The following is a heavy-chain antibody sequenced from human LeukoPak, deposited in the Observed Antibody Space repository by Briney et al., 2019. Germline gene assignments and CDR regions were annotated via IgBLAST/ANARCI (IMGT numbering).Heavy chain of an antibody. CDR3: AYLGSWEHCFDY. D-gene: IGHD1-26*01. CDR1: GFTFSDAW. CDR2: IKSKSDGGTT. Sequence: AGGSLRLSCAASGFTFSDAWMSWVRQAPGKGLEWVGRIKSKSDGGTTDYAAPVKGRFTISRDDSENKLYLQMNSLKTDDTAVYYCAYLGSWEHCFDYWGQGTLVTVSS. J-gene: IGHJ4*02. V-gene: IGHV3-15*01.